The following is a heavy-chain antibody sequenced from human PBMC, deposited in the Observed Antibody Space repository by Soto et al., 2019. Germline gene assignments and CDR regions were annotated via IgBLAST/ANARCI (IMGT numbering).Heavy chain of an antibody. Sequence: GGSLRLSCAASGFSFNTHAMNWVRQAPGKGLEWVSSIRSTTHYIYYADSMRGRFTISRDNAKNAVYLEMNSLRAEDTAVYYCARESEDLTSNFDYWGQGTLVTVSS. J-gene: IGHJ4*02. CDR3: ARESEDLTSNFDY. CDR1: GFSFNTHA. CDR2: IRSTTHYI. V-gene: IGHV3-21*06.